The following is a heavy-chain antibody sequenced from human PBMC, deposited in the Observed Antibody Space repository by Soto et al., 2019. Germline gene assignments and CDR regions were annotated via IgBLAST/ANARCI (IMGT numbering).Heavy chain of an antibody. V-gene: IGHV1-69*04. CDR1: GGTFSTYT. CDR2: IIPIIGII. J-gene: IGHJ5*02. Sequence: SVKVSCKASGGTFSTYTITWVRQAPGQGLEWMGRIIPIIGIINYAQKFQGRVTISADKFTGTAYMELTGLRSDDTAVYYCAGDPDSHYNDSHASSYPWGQGTQVTVSS. CDR3: AGDPDSHYNDSHASSYP. D-gene: IGHD4-4*01.